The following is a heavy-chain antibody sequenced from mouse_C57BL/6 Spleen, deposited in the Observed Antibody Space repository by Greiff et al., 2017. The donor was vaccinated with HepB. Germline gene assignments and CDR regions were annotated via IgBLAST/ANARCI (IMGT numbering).Heavy chain of an antibody. J-gene: IGHJ3*01. Sequence: QVQLKQPGAELVKPGASVKVSCKASGYTFTSYWMHWVKQRPGQGLEWIGRIHPSDSDTNYNQKFKGKATLTVDKSSSTAYMQLSSLTSEDSAVYYCATPYYSKAWFAYWGQGTLVTVSA. CDR2: IHPSDSDT. CDR1: GYTFTSYW. V-gene: IGHV1-74*01. D-gene: IGHD2-5*01. CDR3: ATPYYSKAWFAY.